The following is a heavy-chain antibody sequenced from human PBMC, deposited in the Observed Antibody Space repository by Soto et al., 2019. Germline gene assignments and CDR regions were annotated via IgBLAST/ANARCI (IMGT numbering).Heavy chain of an antibody. CDR1: GGSISSGGYY. V-gene: IGHV4-31*03. CDR3: ARAVYYGSGSLYFDY. J-gene: IGHJ4*02. Sequence: SVTLSLTCTVSGGSISSGGYYWSWIRQHPGKGLEWIGYIYYSGSTYYNPSLKSRVTISVDTSKNQFSLKLSSVTAADTAVYYCARAVYYGSGSLYFDYWGQGTLVTVSS. CDR2: IYYSGST. D-gene: IGHD3-10*01.